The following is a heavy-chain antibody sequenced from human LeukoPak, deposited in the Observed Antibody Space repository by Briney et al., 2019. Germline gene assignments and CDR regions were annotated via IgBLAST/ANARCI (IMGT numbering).Heavy chain of an antibody. D-gene: IGHD2-15*01. CDR2: ISPSGGST. V-gene: IGHV1-46*01. J-gene: IGHJ5*02. Sequence: ASVKVSCKAFGYTFTSNYMHWVRQAPGQGPEWMGVISPSGGSTTYAQKFQGRVTLTRDMSTSTDYLELSSLRSEDTAVYYCAREDIGFDPWGQGTLVTVSS. CDR1: GYTFTSNY. CDR3: AREDIGFDP.